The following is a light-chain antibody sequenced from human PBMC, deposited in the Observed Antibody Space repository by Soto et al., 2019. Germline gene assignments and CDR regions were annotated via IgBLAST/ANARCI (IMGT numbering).Light chain of an antibody. J-gene: IGKJ4*01. CDR2: AAS. CDR3: QQSYSTPRLT. Sequence: DIPMTQSPSSLSASVGDRVTITCRASQSISSYLNWCQQKPGKAPKLLIYAASSLQSGVPSRFSGSGSGTDFTLTISSLQPEDFATYYCQQSYSTPRLTFGGGTKVEIK. V-gene: IGKV1-39*01. CDR1: QSISSY.